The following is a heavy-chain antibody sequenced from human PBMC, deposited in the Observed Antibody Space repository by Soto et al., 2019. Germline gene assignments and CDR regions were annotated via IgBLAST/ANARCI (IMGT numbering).Heavy chain of an antibody. V-gene: IGHV3-23*01. J-gene: IGHJ2*01. Sequence: TGGGLEWVSSISGNGGGTYYADSVKGRFTISRDNSKKTVYLQMNSLRAEDTALYYCAKDWCCCRAGGDIRACSTVSAFLLNRSSDL. CDR3: AKDWCCCRAGGDIRACSTVSAFLLNRSSDL. D-gene: IGHD2-8*02. CDR2: ISGNGGGT.